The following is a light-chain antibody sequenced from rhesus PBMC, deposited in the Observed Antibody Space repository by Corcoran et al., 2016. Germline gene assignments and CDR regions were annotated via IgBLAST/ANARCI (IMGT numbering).Light chain of an antibody. CDR3: QHGYGVLYS. CDR1: QGISNN. J-gene: IGKJ2*01. CDR2: KAS. V-gene: IGKV1-25*01. Sequence: DIQMTQSPSSLSASVGDRVTITCRASQGISNNFAWYQQKPGKVPKLLIYKASTLQSVIPSRFSGSGSGTDVTLNISSLQDEDFATYYCQHGYGVLYSFGQGTKVEIK.